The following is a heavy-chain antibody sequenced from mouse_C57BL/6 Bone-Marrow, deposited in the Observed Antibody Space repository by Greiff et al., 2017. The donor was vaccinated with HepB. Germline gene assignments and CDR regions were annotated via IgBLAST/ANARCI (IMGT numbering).Heavy chain of an antibody. CDR1: GFNIKDDY. CDR2: IDPENGDT. Sequence: EVQGVESGAELVRPGASVKLSCTASGFNIKDDYMHWVKQRPEQGLEWIGWIDPENGDTEYASKFQGKATITADTSSNTAYLQLSSLTSEDTAVYYCTLTTVVATPFDCWGRGTTLTVSS. CDR3: TLTTVVATPFDC. J-gene: IGHJ2*01. V-gene: IGHV14-4*01. D-gene: IGHD1-1*01.